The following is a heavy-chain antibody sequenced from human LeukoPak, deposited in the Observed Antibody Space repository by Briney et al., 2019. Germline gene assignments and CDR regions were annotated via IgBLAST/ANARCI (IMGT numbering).Heavy chain of an antibody. CDR2: ISGTGGST. V-gene: IGHV3-23*01. CDR1: GFTFSTYA. D-gene: IGHD6-19*01. CDR3: AKGHLPIAVAGTWFDP. J-gene: IGHJ5*02. Sequence: GGSLRLSCAASGFTFSTYAMTWVRQAPGKGLEWVSLISGTGGSTYYADSVKGRFTISRDNSKNTLYLQMNSLRAEDTAVYYCAKGHLPIAVAGTWFDPWGQGTLVTVSS.